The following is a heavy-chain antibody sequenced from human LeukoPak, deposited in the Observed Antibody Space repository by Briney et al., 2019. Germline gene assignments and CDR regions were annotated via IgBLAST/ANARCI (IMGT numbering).Heavy chain of an antibody. CDR3: ARLRGSYGGDAFDI. CDR2: TSYSASA. J-gene: IGHJ3*02. D-gene: IGHD1-26*01. Sequence: PSETLSLTCTVSGDSISNSRYSWGWIRQPPGKGLEWIGITSYSASAYYNPSLRSRVTMPVDTSKNQFSLKLSSVTAADTAVYCCARLRGSYGGDAFDIWGQGTVVTVSS. V-gene: IGHV4-39*01. CDR1: GDSISNSRYS.